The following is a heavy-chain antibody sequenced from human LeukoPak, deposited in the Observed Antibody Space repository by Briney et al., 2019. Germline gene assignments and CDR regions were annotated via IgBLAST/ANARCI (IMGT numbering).Heavy chain of an antibody. CDR1: GFTFSSYG. D-gene: IGHD3-10*01. V-gene: IGHV3-33*01. CDR2: IWYDGSNK. Sequence: GGSLRLSCAASGFTFSSYGMHWVRQAPGKGLEWVAVIWYDGSNKYYADSVKGRFTISRDKSKNTLYLQMNSLRAEDTAMYYCARDRVTMVRGVIQFYFDYWGQGTLVTVSS. J-gene: IGHJ4*02. CDR3: ARDRVTMVRGVIQFYFDY.